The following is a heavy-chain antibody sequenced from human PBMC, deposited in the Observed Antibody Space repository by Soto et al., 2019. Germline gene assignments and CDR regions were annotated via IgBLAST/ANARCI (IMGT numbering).Heavy chain of an antibody. Sequence: QVQLVESGGGVFQPGTSLRLSCAASGFTFRQYGMHWVRQAPGKGLEWVAVIFYDGTEQYYADSVKGLFAISRVNAGHMVNLQMHSPRPAVTGVYYWVRVRGSLVQISCLDFWGQGTTVVVSS. V-gene: IGHV3-33*01. J-gene: IGHJ3*01. CDR3: VRVRGSLVQISCLDF. D-gene: IGHD1-1*01. CDR2: IFYDGTEQ. CDR1: GFTFRQYG.